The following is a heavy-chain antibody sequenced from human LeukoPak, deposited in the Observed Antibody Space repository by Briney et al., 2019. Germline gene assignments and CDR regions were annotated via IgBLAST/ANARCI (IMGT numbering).Heavy chain of an antibody. CDR3: ARERAFYYFDY. V-gene: IGHV3-64*01. Sequence: GGSLRLSCAASGFTFSSYSMNWVRQAPGKGLEYVSAVVGNGGTTYYANSVKGRFTISRDNSKNTVYLQMGSLRAEDTTVYYCARERAFYYFDYWGQGALVTVSS. CDR1: GFTFSSYS. CDR2: VVGNGGTT. J-gene: IGHJ4*02.